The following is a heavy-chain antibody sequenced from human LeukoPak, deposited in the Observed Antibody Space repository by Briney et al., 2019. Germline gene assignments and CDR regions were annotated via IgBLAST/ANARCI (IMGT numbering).Heavy chain of an antibody. CDR2: IYYSGST. Sequence: SETLSLTCAVYGGSFSGYYWSWIRQPPGKGLEWIGSIYYSGSTYYNTSLKSRVTISVDTSKNQFSLKLSSVTAADTAVYYCARGGGSYYQDWWGQGTLVTVSS. J-gene: IGHJ4*02. V-gene: IGHV4-34*01. CDR3: ARGGGSYYQDW. D-gene: IGHD1-26*01. CDR1: GGSFSGYY.